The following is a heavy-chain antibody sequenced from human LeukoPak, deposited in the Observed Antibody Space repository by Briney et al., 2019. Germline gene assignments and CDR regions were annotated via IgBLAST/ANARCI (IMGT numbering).Heavy chain of an antibody. CDR1: GFSLRSSGVG. J-gene: IGHJ4*02. V-gene: IGHV2-5*01. CDR2: ISWNGDE. D-gene: IGHD3/OR15-3a*01. CDR3: VYCTRHYDFLTGYYPRFDY. Sequence: SGPTLVNPTQTLTLTCTFSGFSLRSSGVGVGWIRRPPGKALELLALISWNGDERYSPSLKSRLTITKDTSRNQVVLTMTNMDPVDTATYYCVYCTRHYDFLTGYYPRFDYWGQGTLVSVSS.